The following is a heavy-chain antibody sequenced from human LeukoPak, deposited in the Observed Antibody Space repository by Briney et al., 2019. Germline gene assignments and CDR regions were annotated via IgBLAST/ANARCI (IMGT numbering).Heavy chain of an antibody. D-gene: IGHD3-10*01. CDR3: AREVNVYYYGSGPYYYYYYGMDV. Sequence: VASVKVSCKASGGTFSSYAMSWVRQAPGQGLEWMGWISAYNGNTNYAQKLQGRVTMTTDTSTSTAYMELMSLRSDDTAVYYCAREVNVYYYGSGPYYYYYYGMDVWGQGTTVTVSS. V-gene: IGHV1-18*01. CDR1: GGTFSSYA. CDR2: ISAYNGNT. J-gene: IGHJ6*02.